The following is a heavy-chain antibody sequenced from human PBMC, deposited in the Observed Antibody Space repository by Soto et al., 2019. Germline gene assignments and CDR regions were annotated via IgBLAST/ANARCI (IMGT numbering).Heavy chain of an antibody. V-gene: IGHV1-18*01. Sequence: GASVKVSCKASGYTFINQNIFWVRQAPGQGLEWMGWISTSNGDTNYAQKFRDRVTMTTDTSTTTAYLELRSLRYDDTAVYYCARDITGATGDYWGQRTLVTVSS. CDR1: GYTFINQN. CDR2: ISTSNGDT. CDR3: ARDITGATGDY. D-gene: IGHD1-26*01. J-gene: IGHJ4*02.